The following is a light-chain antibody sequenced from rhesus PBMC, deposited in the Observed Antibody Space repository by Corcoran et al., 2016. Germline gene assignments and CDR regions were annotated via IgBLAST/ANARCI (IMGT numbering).Light chain of an antibody. CDR2: YAN. J-gene: IGKJ2*01. CDR3: QQGNSNPYS. Sequence: DIQMSQSPSSLSASVGDRVTITCRASQGISSYLNWYQQKPGKAPKLLIYYANSLASGVPSRFSGSGSGTDFTLTISSLQAEDFATYYCQQGNSNPYSFGQGTKVEIK. V-gene: IGKV1-32*02. CDR1: QGISSY.